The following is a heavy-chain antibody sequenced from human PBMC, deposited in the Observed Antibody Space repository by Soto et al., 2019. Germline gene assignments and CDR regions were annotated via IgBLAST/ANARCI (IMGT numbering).Heavy chain of an antibody. D-gene: IGHD6-19*01. Sequence: ASVKVSCKASGYTFSSYGMRWVRQAPGQGLEWMGWISAYNGNTNYAQKLQGRVTMTTDTSTSTAYMELRSLRSDDTAVYYCARCSAAALNRWFGPLGQGALGTVS. J-gene: IGHJ5*02. CDR3: ARCSAAALNRWFGP. CDR2: ISAYNGNT. V-gene: IGHV1-18*04. CDR1: GYTFSSYG.